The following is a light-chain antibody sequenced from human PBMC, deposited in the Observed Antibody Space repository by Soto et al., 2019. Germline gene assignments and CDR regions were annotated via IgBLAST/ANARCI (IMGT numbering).Light chain of an antibody. CDR3: QQFGISPYT. CDR2: GTS. J-gene: IGKJ2*01. Sequence: EVVLTQSPGTLSLSPGERATLSCRASQTVSSDYLAWHQQKPGQAPRLLIYGTSSRATGIPDRFSGSGSGTDFTLTISRLEPEDFAVYFCQQFGISPYTFGQGTKVEIK. CDR1: QTVSSDY. V-gene: IGKV3-20*01.